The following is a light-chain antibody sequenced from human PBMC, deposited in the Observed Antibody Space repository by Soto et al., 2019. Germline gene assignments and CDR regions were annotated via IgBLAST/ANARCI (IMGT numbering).Light chain of an antibody. V-gene: IGKV1-5*01. CDR2: DAS. Sequence: DIQMTQSPSTLSASVGDRVTITCRASQSISSWLAWYQQKPGKAPKVLIYDASTLESGVPSRFSGGGSGTEFTHTIDCLQPDDFAPYYCQEYTTYSRTFGQGTKVEVK. CDR1: QSISSW. CDR3: QEYTTYSRT. J-gene: IGKJ1*01.